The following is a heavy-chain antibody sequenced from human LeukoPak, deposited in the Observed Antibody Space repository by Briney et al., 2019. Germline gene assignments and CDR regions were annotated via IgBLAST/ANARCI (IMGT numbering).Heavy chain of an antibody. CDR3: ARGGQGDGYSADEAFDI. CDR1: GDSVSSNSS. D-gene: IGHD5-18*01. J-gene: IGHJ3*02. CDR2: TYYKSKWYN. V-gene: IGHV6-1*01. Sequence: SQTLSLTCAISGDSVSSNSSWNWIRQSPSRGLEWLGRTYYKSKWYNDYVVSVKSRININPDTSKNQFSLQLNSVTPEDTAVYYCARGGQGDGYSADEAFDIWGQGTMVTVS.